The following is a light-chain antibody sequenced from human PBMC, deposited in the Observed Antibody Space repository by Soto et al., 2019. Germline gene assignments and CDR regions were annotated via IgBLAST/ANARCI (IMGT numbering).Light chain of an antibody. CDR3: QSYDSSLSAYV. CDR1: SSNIGAGYD. Sequence: QSVLTQPPSVSGAPGQRVTISCTGSSSNIGAGYDVHWYQQLPGTAPKRLIYGNTNRPSGVPDRFSGSKSGTSASLAITGLQAEDEADYYCQSYDSSLSAYVFGTGTKVTVL. CDR2: GNT. J-gene: IGLJ1*01. V-gene: IGLV1-40*01.